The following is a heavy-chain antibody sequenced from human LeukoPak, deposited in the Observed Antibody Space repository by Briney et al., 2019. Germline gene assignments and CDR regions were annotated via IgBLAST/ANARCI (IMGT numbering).Heavy chain of an antibody. CDR2: IKRSGGTT. J-gene: IGHJ3*02. CDR3: TTNDAFDI. Sequence: GGSLRLSCAASGFTFSNAWMSWVRQAPGKGLEWVGRIKRSGGTTELAAPVKGRFTISRDDSKKTLYLQMSSLKTEDTAVYYRTTNDAFDIWGQGTMVTVSS. CDR1: GFTFSNAW. V-gene: IGHV3-15*01.